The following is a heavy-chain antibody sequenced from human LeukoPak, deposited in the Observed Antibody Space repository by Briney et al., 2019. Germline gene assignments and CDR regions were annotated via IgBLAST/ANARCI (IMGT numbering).Heavy chain of an antibody. V-gene: IGHV4-59*01. CDR2: IYYSGST. J-gene: IGHJ6*03. CDR1: GGSISSYY. CDR3: AREGPLCSSTSCRRQSHYYYYMDV. Sequence: SETLSLTCTVSGGSISSYYWSWIRQPPGKGLEWIGYIYYSGSTNYNPSLKSRVTISVDTSKNQFSLKLSSVTAADTAVYYCAREGPLCSSTSCRRQSHYYYYMDVWGKGTTVTVSS. D-gene: IGHD2-2*01.